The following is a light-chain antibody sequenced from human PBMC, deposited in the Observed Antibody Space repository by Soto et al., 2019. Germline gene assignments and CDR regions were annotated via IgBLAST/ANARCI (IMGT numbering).Light chain of an antibody. V-gene: IGKV3-15*01. Sequence: EIVMTQSPATLSVSPGERATLSCRASQSVGSNFAWYQQKPGQAPRLLIYGASTRATGIPARFSGSGSGTEFTLTISSLQSEDFAVYYCQQYKNWPPAAFGQGTKLEIK. CDR3: QQYKNWPPAA. CDR2: GAS. J-gene: IGKJ2*01. CDR1: QSVGSN.